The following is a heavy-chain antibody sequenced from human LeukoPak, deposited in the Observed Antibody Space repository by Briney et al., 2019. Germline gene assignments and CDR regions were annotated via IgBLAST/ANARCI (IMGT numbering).Heavy chain of an antibody. J-gene: IGHJ3*02. CDR1: GGSISNNY. CDR3: AREIFGVVIRAFDI. V-gene: IGHV4-59*12. D-gene: IGHD3-3*01. Sequence: NASETLSLTCTVSGGSISNNYWSWFRQPPGKGLEWIGYIYYSGSTNYNPSPKSRVTISGDTSKNQFSLKLTSVTAADTAVYYCAREIFGVVIRAFDIWGQGTMVTVSS. CDR2: IYYSGST.